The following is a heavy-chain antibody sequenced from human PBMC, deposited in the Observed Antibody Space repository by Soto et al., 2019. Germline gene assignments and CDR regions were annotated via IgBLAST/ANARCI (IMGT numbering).Heavy chain of an antibody. CDR3: ARTRDTRRVLWFGELSAP. CDR2: IYWDDDE. CDR1: GFSLSTSGVG. J-gene: IGHJ5*02. V-gene: IGHV2-5*02. D-gene: IGHD3-10*01. Sequence: QITLKESGPTLVKPTQTLTLTCTFSGFSLSTSGVGVGWIRQPPGKALEWLALIYWDDDEPYSPSLESRLTITKDTSKTQVVLTMTNMDPVDTAPYYCARTRDTRRVLWFGELSAPWGQGTLATVSS.